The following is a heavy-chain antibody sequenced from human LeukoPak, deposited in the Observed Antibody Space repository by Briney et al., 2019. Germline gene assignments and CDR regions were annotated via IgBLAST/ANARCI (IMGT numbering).Heavy chain of an antibody. CDR2: ISSSSSYI. J-gene: IGHJ4*02. V-gene: IGHV3-21*01. Sequence: NPGGSLRLSCAASGFTFSSYSMNWVRQAPGKGLEWDSSISSSSSYIYYADSVKGRFTISRDNAKNSLYLQMNSLRAEDTAVYYCAREEYSGSYYFDYWGQGTLVTVSS. D-gene: IGHD1-26*01. CDR1: GFTFSSYS. CDR3: AREEYSGSYYFDY.